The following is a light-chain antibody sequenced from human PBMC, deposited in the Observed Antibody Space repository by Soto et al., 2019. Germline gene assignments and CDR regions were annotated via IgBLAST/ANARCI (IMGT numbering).Light chain of an antibody. CDR1: QSVSST. CDR2: GAS. V-gene: IGKV3-15*01. CDR3: QQYNNWHPIT. Sequence: EIVMTQSPATLSVSPGDGSTLSCMASQSVSSTVGWYQQKPCQAPRLLIYGASTRATGIPARFSGSGSGTEFTLTISSLQSEDFAVYYCQQYNNWHPITFGQGTRLEIK. J-gene: IGKJ5*01.